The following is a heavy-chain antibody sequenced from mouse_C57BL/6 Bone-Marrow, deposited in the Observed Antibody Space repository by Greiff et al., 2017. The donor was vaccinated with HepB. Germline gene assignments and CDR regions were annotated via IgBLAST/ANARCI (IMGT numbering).Heavy chain of an antibody. CDR3: ARDEDYRGGFDY. D-gene: IGHD2-4*01. V-gene: IGHV3-6*01. J-gene: IGHJ2*01. CDR1: GYSITSGYY. CDR2: ISYDGSN. Sequence: EVKLMESGPGLVKPSQSLSLTCSVTGYSITSGYYWNWIRQFPGNKLEWMGYISYDGSNNYNPSLKNRISITRDTSKNQFFLKLNSVTTEDTATYYCARDEDYRGGFDYWGQGTTLTVSS.